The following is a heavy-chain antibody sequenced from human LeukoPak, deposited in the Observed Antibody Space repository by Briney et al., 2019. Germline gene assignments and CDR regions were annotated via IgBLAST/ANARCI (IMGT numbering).Heavy chain of an antibody. CDR1: GPSLSSYY. D-gene: IGHD3-3*01. J-gene: IGHJ4*02. CDR2: ISDTGKT. V-gene: IGHV4-59*01. Sequence: KTSETLSLTCNVSGPSLSSYYWGWIRQSPGKGLEWLGYISDTGKTDYNPSLKSRGTLSLDMSKNQFSLRLTSVTAADTAVYYCVTGYYEPFDNWGQGTLVFVSS. CDR3: VTGYYEPFDN.